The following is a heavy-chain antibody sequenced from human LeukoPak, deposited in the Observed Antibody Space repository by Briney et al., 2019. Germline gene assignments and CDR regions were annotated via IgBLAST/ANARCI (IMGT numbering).Heavy chain of an antibody. CDR1: GFTFSSHW. D-gene: IGHD3-22*01. V-gene: IGHV3-74*03. Sequence: GGSLRLSCAASGFTFSSHWMHWVRQAPGKGLVWVSRINGDGSNTTYADSVKGRFTISRDNAKNTLYLQMNSLRAEDTAVYYCAIMHRYYDGSGYWVQWGQGTLVTVSS. CDR3: AIMHRYYDGSGYWVQ. J-gene: IGHJ4*02. CDR2: INGDGSNT.